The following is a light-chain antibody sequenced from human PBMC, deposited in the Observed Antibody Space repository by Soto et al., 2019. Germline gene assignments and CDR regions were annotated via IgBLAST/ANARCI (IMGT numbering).Light chain of an antibody. Sequence: DIQMTQSPSTLSASVGVRVTITCRASQSVTSWLAWYQQKPGKAPNLLIYKASNLEYGVSSRFSGSGYGTEFTLAISSLQPDDFATYYCQQYRGYSWTFGQGTKVEIK. J-gene: IGKJ1*01. CDR3: QQYRGYSWT. CDR2: KAS. CDR1: QSVTSW. V-gene: IGKV1-5*03.